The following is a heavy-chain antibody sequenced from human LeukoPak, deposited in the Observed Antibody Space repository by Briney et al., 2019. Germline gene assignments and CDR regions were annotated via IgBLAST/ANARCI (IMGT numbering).Heavy chain of an antibody. CDR3: AKGPYYYDKPNAFDI. CDR1: GFTFSSYA. J-gene: IGHJ3*02. CDR2: ISGSGGST. V-gene: IGHV3-23*01. D-gene: IGHD3-22*01. Sequence: GGSLRLSCAASGFTFSSYAMTWVRQAPGKGLEGVSAISGSGGSTYYADSVKGRFTISRDNSKNTLYLQMNSLRAEDTAVYYCAKGPYYYDKPNAFDIWGQGTMVTVSS.